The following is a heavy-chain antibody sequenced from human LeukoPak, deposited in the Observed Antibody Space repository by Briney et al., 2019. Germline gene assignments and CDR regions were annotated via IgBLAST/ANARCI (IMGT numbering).Heavy chain of an antibody. V-gene: IGHV3-23*01. CDR1: GFTFSTYA. J-gene: IGHJ4*02. Sequence: GGSLRLSCAASGFTFSTYAMSWVRQAPGKGLEWVSAISGSGGSTYYADSVKGRFTISRDNSKNTLYLQMNSLRAEDTAVYYCAKASRPKHPIVVVITGDFDYWGQGTLVTVSS. CDR3: AKASRPKHPIVVVITGDFDY. CDR2: ISGSGGST. D-gene: IGHD3-22*01.